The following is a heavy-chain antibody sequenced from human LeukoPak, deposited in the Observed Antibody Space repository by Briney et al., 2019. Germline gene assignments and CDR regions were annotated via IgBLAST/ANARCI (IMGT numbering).Heavy chain of an antibody. CDR3: AKGTLYRPFDY. CDR2: ISSSSSYI. Sequence: PGGSLRLSCAASGFTFSSYSMNWARQAPGKGLEWVSSISSSSSYIYYADSVRGRFTISRDNAKNSLYLQMNSLRAEDTAVYYCAKGTLYRPFDYWGQGTLVTVSS. CDR1: GFTFSSYS. J-gene: IGHJ4*02. V-gene: IGHV3-21*04. D-gene: IGHD1-26*01.